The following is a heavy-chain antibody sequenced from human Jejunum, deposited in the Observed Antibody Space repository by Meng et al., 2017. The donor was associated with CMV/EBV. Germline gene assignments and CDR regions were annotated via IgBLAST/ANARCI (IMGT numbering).Heavy chain of an antibody. V-gene: IGHV4-4*02. CDR3: ARVLVSSSLTQGFDY. Sequence: SSCSINRIYWWSLVRQSPGKGLEWIGEVYHTGYGNYNLSLKSRVTISVDKSKNQFSLNLNSVTAADTAIYYCARVLVSSSLTQGFDYWGQGLLVTVSS. J-gene: IGHJ4*02. CDR2: VYHTGYG. CDR1: SCSINRIYW. D-gene: IGHD6-6*01.